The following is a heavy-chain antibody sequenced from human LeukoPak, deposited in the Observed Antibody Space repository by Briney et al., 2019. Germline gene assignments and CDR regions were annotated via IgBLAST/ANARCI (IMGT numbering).Heavy chain of an antibody. CDR2: VNSDGSKT. J-gene: IGHJ4*02. D-gene: IGHD6-6*01. CDR1: GFTFSDYW. Sequence: QPGGSLRLSCAASGFTFSDYWMHWVRQAPGKGLVWVSRVNSDGSKTNYADSVTGRFTISRDNAKNTLCLQMNSLRAEDTAVYYCARDLTSSSLDYWGQGTLVTVSS. V-gene: IGHV3-74*01. CDR3: ARDLTSSSLDY.